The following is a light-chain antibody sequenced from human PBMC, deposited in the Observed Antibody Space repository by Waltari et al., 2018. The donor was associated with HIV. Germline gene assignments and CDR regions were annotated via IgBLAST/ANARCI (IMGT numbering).Light chain of an antibody. CDR3: PPRGNFPEIT. V-gene: IGKV3-11*01. J-gene: IGKJ5*01. CDR2: GAS. Sequence: EIVLAQAPVTLSLSPGERATLSCRASQSVSTYLAWYQQKPGQAPMLLIYGASNMATGIPARCSGSVSGTDFTLTISSLEPEDFAVYYCPPRGNFPEITFRQGTRLEI. CDR1: QSVSTY.